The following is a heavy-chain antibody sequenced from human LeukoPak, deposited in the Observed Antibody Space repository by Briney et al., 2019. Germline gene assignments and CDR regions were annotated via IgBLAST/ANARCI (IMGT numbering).Heavy chain of an antibody. CDR1: GFTFSSYS. CDR2: ISSSSSYI. J-gene: IGHJ4*02. CDR3: AREKPFYDSSGYYYPIAFDY. D-gene: IGHD3-22*01. Sequence: PGGSLRPSCAASGFTFSSYSMNWVRQAPGKGLEWVSSISSSSSYIYYADSVKGRFTISRDNAKNSLYLQMNSLRAEDTALYYCAREKPFYDSSGYYYPIAFDYWGQGTLVTVSS. V-gene: IGHV3-21*04.